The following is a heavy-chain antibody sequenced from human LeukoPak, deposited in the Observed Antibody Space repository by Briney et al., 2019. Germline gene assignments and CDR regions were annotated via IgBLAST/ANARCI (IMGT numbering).Heavy chain of an antibody. CDR1: GYTFPTYD. V-gene: IGHV1-8*01. CDR3: MRVSTYFGVVTDFDY. Sequence: ASVQVSCNASGYTFPTYDINWVRQATGQGLEWMGWMNPNSGNTGYSQKFQGRVTMTRNTSISTAYMELSSLRSEDTAVYYRMRVSTYFGVVTDFDYWGQGTLVTVSS. CDR2: MNPNSGNT. D-gene: IGHD3-3*01. J-gene: IGHJ4*02.